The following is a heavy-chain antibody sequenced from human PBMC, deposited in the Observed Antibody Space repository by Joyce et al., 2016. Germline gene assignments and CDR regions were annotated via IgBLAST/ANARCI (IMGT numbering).Heavy chain of an antibody. CDR3: AKRYDYVDY. CDR1: GFTFSNYG. D-gene: IGHD3-16*01. Sequence: QVQLVESGGGVVQPGRSLRLSCAASGFTFSNYGMHWVRQAPGKGLEWVAGIANDGNKKYYADSVKGRFTISRDNSKNTLYLQMNSLRAEDTAVYYCAKRYDYVDYWGQGTLVTVSS. V-gene: IGHV3-30*18. J-gene: IGHJ4*02. CDR2: IANDGNKK.